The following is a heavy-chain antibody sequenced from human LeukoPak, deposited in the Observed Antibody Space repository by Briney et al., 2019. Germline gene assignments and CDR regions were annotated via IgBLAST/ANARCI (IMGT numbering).Heavy chain of an antibody. CDR2: ISSDGSGI. D-gene: IGHD3-16*01. CDR3: ARDSKFTGYYYYMDV. Sequence: GGSLRLSCAASGFIFSDYYMSWIRLAPGKGLEWVSYISSDGSGIHYADAVKGRFTVSRDNAKNSMYLQMNSLRADDTAVYYCARDSKFTGYYYYMDVWGKGTTVTVSS. J-gene: IGHJ6*03. CDR1: GFIFSDYY. V-gene: IGHV3-11*04.